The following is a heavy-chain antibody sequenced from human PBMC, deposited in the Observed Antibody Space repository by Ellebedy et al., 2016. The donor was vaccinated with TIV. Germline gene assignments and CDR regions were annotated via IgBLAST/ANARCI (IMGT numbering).Heavy chain of an antibody. J-gene: IGHJ5*02. D-gene: IGHD3-10*01. Sequence: GESLKISCAASGFTFPSYGMSWVRQAPGKGLEWVTFIRYDGGGKYYADSVKGRFTVSRDNSKNTLTLQMNSLRPEDTAVYYCAKVLFAFGEFESPFDPWGQGTLVIVSS. CDR2: IRYDGGGK. V-gene: IGHV3-30*02. CDR1: GFTFPSYG. CDR3: AKVLFAFGEFESPFDP.